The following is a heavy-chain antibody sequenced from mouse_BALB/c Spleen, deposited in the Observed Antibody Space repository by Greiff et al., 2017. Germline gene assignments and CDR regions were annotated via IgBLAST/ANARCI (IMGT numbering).Heavy chain of an antibody. Sequence: VQLHQSGPELVKPGASVKMSCKASGYTFTSYYIHWVKQRPGQGLEWIGWIYPGDGSTKYNEKFKGKTTLTADKSSSTAYMLLSSLTSEDSAIYFCAGNYDGYYASYFDYWGQGTTLTVSS. D-gene: IGHD2-3*01. CDR1: GYTFTSYY. V-gene: IGHV1S56*01. CDR3: AGNYDGYYASYFDY. J-gene: IGHJ2*01. CDR2: IYPGDGST.